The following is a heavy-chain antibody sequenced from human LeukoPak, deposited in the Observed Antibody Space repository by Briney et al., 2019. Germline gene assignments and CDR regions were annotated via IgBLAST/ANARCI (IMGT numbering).Heavy chain of an antibody. J-gene: IGHJ5*02. CDR1: GYTLTELS. D-gene: IGHD2-2*01. Sequence: GASVKVSCKVSGYTLTELSMHWVRQAPGKGLEWMGGFDPEDGETIYAQKFQGRVTMTEDTSTDTAYMELSRLRSDDTAVYYCARNRVVVPAAVDWFDPWGQGTLVTVSS. CDR3: ARNRVVVPAAVDWFDP. CDR2: FDPEDGET. V-gene: IGHV1-24*01.